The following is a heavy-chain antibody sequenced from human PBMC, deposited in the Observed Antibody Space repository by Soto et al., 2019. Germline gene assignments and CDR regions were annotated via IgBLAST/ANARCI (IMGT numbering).Heavy chain of an antibody. V-gene: IGHV3-33*01. CDR1: GFTFSSYG. CDR2: IWYDGSNK. D-gene: IGHD2-15*01. Sequence: PGGSLRLSGAASGFTFSSYGMHGVREAPGKGLEGVAVIWYDGSNKYYADSVKGRFTISRDNSKNMLYLQMNSLRAEDTAVYYCARDGYCSGGSCYSVPVFDYWGQGT. CDR3: ARDGYCSGGSCYSVPVFDY. J-gene: IGHJ4*02.